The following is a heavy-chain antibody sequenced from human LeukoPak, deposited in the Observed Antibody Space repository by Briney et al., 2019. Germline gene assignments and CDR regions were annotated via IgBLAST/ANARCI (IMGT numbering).Heavy chain of an antibody. CDR1: GFTFSSYA. D-gene: IGHD2-8*01. V-gene: IGHV3-23*01. J-gene: IGHJ6*03. CDR3: AKGSPVSYYYYYYMDV. CDR2: ISGSGGST. Sequence: GGSLRLSCAASGFTFSSYAMSWVRQAPGKGLEWVSAISGSGGSTYYADSVKGRFTISRDNSKNTLYLQMNSLRVEDTAVYYCAKGSPVSYYYYYYMDVWGKGTTVIVSS.